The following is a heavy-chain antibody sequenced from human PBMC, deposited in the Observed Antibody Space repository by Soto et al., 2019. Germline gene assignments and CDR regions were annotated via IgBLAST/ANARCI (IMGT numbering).Heavy chain of an antibody. J-gene: IGHJ3*01. Sequence: LRLSCAASEFTFRSYWMHWVRQSPGKGLVWVSRISGDGSSTNYADSVKGRFTISRDNAKNTVYLQIDSLRAEDTAVYYCARSLPGTYGAFDLWGQGTMVTVSS. CDR2: ISGDGSST. D-gene: IGHD1-7*01. CDR3: ARSLPGTYGAFDL. V-gene: IGHV3-74*01. CDR1: EFTFRSYW.